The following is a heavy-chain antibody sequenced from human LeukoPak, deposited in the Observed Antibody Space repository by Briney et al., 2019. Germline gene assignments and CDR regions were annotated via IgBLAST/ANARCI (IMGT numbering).Heavy chain of an antibody. D-gene: IGHD4-17*01. V-gene: IGHV1-2*02. J-gene: IGHJ4*02. CDR2: ISPNSGGT. Sequence: ASVTVSCKASGYTFTGYYMHWVRQAPGQGLEWMGWISPNSGGTNYAQKFQGRVTLTRDTSISTAYMELSSLGSDDTAVYYCARAPGGEPHDFWGQGTLVTVSS. CDR3: ARAPGGEPHDF. CDR1: GYTFTGYY.